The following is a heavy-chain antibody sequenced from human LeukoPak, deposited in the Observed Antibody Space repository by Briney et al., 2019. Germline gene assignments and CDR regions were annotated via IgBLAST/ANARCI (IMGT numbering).Heavy chain of an antibody. CDR2: INPSGGST. CDR1: GYTFTSYY. Sequence: LGASVKLSCKASGYTFTSYYMHWVRQAPGQGLEWMGIINPSGGSTSYAQKFQGRVTVTRDTSTSTVYMELSSLRSEDTAVYYCAGEIVGTNYWGQGTLVAVSS. CDR3: AGEIVGTNY. J-gene: IGHJ4*02. V-gene: IGHV1-46*03. D-gene: IGHD1-26*01.